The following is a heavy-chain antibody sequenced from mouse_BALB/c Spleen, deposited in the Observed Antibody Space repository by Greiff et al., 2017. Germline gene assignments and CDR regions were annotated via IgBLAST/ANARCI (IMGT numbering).Heavy chain of an antibody. CDR1: GDSITSGY. CDR3: ARSADYDEGYYAMDY. J-gene: IGHJ4*01. D-gene: IGHD2-4*01. V-gene: IGHV3-8*02. CDR2: ISYSGST. Sequence: EVQRVESGPSLVKPSQTLSLTCSVTGDSITSGYWNWIRKFPGNKLEYMGYISYSGSTYYNPSLKSRISITRDTSKNQYYLQLNSVTTEDTATYYCARSADYDEGYYAMDYWGQGTAVTVSS.